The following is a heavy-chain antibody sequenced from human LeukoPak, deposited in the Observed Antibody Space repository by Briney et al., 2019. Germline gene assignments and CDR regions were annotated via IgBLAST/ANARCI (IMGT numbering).Heavy chain of an antibody. V-gene: IGHV4-59*01. CDR3: ARHDAGAGYDYYGMDV. D-gene: IGHD1-1*01. CDR1: GGSISSYY. CDR2: IYYSGST. J-gene: IGHJ6*02. Sequence: SETLSLTCTVSGGSISSYYWIWIRQPPGKGLEWIGCIYYSGSTNYNPSLKSRVTISVDTSKNQFSLKLSSVTAADTAVYYCARHDAGAGYDYYGMDVWGQGTTVTVSS.